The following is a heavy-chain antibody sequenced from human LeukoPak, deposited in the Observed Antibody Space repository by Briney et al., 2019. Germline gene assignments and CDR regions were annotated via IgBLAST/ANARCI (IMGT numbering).Heavy chain of an antibody. CDR2: IYYSGST. D-gene: IGHD6-6*01. Sequence: SETLSLTCTVSGGSISSYYWSWIRQPPGKGLEWIGYIYYSGSTNYNPSLKSRVTISVDTSKNQFSLKLGSVTAADTAVYYCARAYSSSSPFDYWGQGTLVTVSS. V-gene: IGHV4-59*01. CDR3: ARAYSSSSPFDY. J-gene: IGHJ4*02. CDR1: GGSISSYY.